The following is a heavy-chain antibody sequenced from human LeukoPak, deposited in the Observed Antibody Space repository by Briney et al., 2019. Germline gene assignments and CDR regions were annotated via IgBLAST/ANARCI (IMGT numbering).Heavy chain of an antibody. V-gene: IGHV3-33*06. Sequence: GGSLRLSCAASGFTFSSYGMHWVRQAPGKGLEWVAVIWYDGSNKYYADSVKGRFTISRDNSMNTLYLQMNSLRAEDTAVYYCAKGACSSTSCYQYMDVWGKGTTVTVSS. D-gene: IGHD2-2*01. J-gene: IGHJ6*03. CDR3: AKGACSSTSCYQYMDV. CDR2: IWYDGSNK. CDR1: GFTFSSYG.